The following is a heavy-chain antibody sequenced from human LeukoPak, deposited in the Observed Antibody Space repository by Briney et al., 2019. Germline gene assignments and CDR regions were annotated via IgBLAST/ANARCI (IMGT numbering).Heavy chain of an antibody. Sequence: GFVDSVKGRFTISRDNAKNSLYLQMNSLRAEDMALYYCAKGTYSSGWYQFDYWGQGTLVTVSS. CDR3: AKGTYSSGWYQFDY. V-gene: IGHV3-9*03. J-gene: IGHJ4*02. D-gene: IGHD6-19*01.